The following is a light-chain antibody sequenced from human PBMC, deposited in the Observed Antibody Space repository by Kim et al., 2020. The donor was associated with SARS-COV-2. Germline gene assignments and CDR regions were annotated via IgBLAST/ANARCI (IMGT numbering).Light chain of an antibody. Sequence: GQSITISCSGTSGDIGNSNSVSWYQQHSGEAPRLIIYDVRDRPSGVSARFSGSKSANMASLTISGLRSEDEADYYCCSTSNTLDYVFGGGTKVTVL. J-gene: IGLJ1*01. CDR1: SGDIGNSNS. CDR2: DVR. V-gene: IGLV2-14*03. CDR3: CSTSNTLDYV.